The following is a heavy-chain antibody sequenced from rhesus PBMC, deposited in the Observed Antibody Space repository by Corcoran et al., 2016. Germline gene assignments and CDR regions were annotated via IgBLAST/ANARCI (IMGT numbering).Heavy chain of an antibody. CDR3: ARDESNRFDV. Sequence: QGQRPASGPGLVKPSETLPLTCAVSGASRSSPYGSSLLQPPGTGPEWIGYISGGSRSTKFNPSLKGRVTISRDTSKTQISLKLTSVTAADTAVYYCARDESNRFDVWGAGVLVTVSS. CDR1: GASRSSPY. CDR2: ISGGSRST. J-gene: IGHJ5-1*01. V-gene: IGHV4S6*01.